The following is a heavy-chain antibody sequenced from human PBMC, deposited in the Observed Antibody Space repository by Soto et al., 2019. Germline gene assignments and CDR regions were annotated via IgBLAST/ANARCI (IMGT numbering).Heavy chain of an antibody. V-gene: IGHV2-70*01. Sequence: PKLENTTEAHGMTGAFAGFSISKNGMCVSWIRQPPGKALEWLALIDWDDDKYYSTSLKTRLTISKDTSKNQVVLTMTNMDPVDTATYYCARAPGGLDAFDIWGQGTMVPGSS. CDR1: GFSISKNGMC. CDR2: IDWDDDK. J-gene: IGHJ3*02. CDR3: ARAPGGLDAFDI. D-gene: IGHD3-10*01.